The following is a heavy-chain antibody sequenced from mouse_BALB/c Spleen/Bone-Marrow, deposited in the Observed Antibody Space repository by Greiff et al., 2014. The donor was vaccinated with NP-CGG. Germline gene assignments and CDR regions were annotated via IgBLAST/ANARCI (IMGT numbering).Heavy chain of an antibody. Sequence: DVHLVESGGGLVQPGGSRKLSCAASGFTFSSFGMHWVRQAPEKGLEWVAYISSGSNSIFYADTVKGRFTISRDNPKNTLVLQMTSLRSEDTAMYYCTRGGNWDDFDYWGQGTTLTVSS. V-gene: IGHV5-17*02. CDR2: ISSGSNSI. D-gene: IGHD4-1*01. CDR3: TRGGNWDDFDY. CDR1: GFTFSSFG. J-gene: IGHJ2*01.